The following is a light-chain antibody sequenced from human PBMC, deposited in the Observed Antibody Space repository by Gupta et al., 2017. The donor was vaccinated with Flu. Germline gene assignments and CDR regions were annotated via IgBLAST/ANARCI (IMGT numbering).Light chain of an antibody. CDR3: HQYGGSPLHT. Sequence: EIVLTQSPGTLSLSPGERATLSCRASQSVSSGYLAWYRQKPGQAPRLLIYDASSRATGIPERFRGSGSGTDFTLTISRLEPEDFAVYYCHQYGGSPLHTFGQGTKLEIK. CDR1: QSVSSGY. V-gene: IGKV3-20*01. CDR2: DAS. J-gene: IGKJ2*01.